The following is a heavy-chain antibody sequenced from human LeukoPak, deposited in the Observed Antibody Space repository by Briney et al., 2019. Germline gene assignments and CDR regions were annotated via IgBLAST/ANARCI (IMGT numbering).Heavy chain of an antibody. CDR2: INAGNGNT. V-gene: IGHV1-3*01. CDR3: ARGTQNLYGDLLYYFDY. J-gene: IGHJ4*02. Sequence: GASVKVSCKASGYTFTSYAMHWVRQAPGQRLEWMGWINAGNGNTKYSQKFQGRVTITRDTSASTAYMELSSLRSEDTAVYYCARGTQNLYGDLLYYFDYWGQGTLVTVSS. CDR1: GYTFTSYA. D-gene: IGHD4-17*01.